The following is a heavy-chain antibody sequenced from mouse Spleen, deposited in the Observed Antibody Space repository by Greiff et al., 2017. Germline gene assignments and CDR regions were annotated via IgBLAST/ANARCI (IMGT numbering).Heavy chain of an antibody. Sequence: QVQLQQSGPGLVQPSPSLSISCTASGFSLTSYGVHWVRQSPGKGLEWLGVIWPGGGTDYNAAFISRLSISKDNSKSQVFFKMNSLQADDTAIYYCARAYDYEGYYAMDYWGQGTSVTVSS. D-gene: IGHD2-4*01. CDR3: ARAYDYEGYYAMDY. V-gene: IGHV2-2*01. CDR1: GFSLTSYG. J-gene: IGHJ4*01. CDR2: IWPGGGT.